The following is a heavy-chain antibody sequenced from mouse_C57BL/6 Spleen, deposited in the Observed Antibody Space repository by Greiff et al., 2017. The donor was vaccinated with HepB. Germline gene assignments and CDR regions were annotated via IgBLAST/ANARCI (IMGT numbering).Heavy chain of an antibody. CDR3: ARGGITTEVAQFDY. Sequence: VQLQQPGAELVRPGSSVKLSCKASGYTFTSYWMDWVKQRPGQGLEWIGNIYPSDSETHYNQKFKDKATLTVDKSSSTAYMQLSSLTSEDSAVYYCARGGITTEVAQFDYWGQGTTLTVSS. CDR1: GYTFTSYW. D-gene: IGHD1-1*01. V-gene: IGHV1-61*01. J-gene: IGHJ2*01. CDR2: IYPSDSET.